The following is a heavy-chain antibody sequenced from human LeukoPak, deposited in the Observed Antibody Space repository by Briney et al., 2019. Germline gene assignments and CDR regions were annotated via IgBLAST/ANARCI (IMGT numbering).Heavy chain of an antibody. CDR2: ISAYNGNT. Sequence: ASVKVSCKASGYTFTSYGISWVRQAPGQGLEWMGWISAYNGNTNYAQKLQGRVTMTTDTSTSTAYMELRSLRSDDTAVYYCARAYPDDQPSMIAVASGDYWGQGTLVTVSS. CDR1: GYTFTSYG. J-gene: IGHJ4*02. CDR3: ARAYPDDQPSMIAVASGDY. D-gene: IGHD6-19*01. V-gene: IGHV1-18*01.